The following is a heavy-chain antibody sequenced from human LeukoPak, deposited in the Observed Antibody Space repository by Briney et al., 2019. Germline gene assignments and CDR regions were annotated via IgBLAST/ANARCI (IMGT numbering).Heavy chain of an antibody. V-gene: IGHV4-39*01. CDR1: GGSISSICYY. CDR3: ARFYCGGDCYSGYFNE. D-gene: IGHD2-21*02. J-gene: IGHJ4*02. Sequence: SETLSLTCTVSGGSISSICYYWGWIRQPPGKGLEWIGYIYYSGSTYYNPSLKTPVTISVDTSKNQFSLKLSSVTAADTAVYYCARFYCGGDCYSGYFNEWGQGTLVSVSS. CDR2: IYYSGST.